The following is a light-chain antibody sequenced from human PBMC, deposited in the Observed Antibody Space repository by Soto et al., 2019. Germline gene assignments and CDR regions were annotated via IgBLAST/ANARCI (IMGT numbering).Light chain of an antibody. CDR3: QQYGRSQFT. CDR1: QKITNNC. V-gene: IGKV3-20*01. J-gene: IGKJ2*01. CDR2: GAS. Sequence: EIVLTQSPVTLSLSPGERATLSCRASQKITNNCLAWFQQKPGLAPRLLIYGASTRASGIPNSFSGSGSGIDFSLTVRRLEPEDSAVYYCQQYGRSQFTFGQGSKLQIK.